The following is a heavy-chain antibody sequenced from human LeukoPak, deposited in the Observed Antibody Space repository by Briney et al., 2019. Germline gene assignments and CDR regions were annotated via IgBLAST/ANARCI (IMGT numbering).Heavy chain of an antibody. CDR1: GFTFSSYG. CDR2: ISYDGSNK. J-gene: IGHJ4*02. Sequence: GALRLSCAASGFTFSSYGMHWVRQAPGKGLEWVAVISYDGSNKYYADSVKGRFTISRDNSKNTLYLQMNSPRAEDTAVYYCANSPVAATRYYFDYWGQGTLVTVSS. CDR3: ANSPVAATRYYFDY. V-gene: IGHV3-30*18. D-gene: IGHD2-15*01.